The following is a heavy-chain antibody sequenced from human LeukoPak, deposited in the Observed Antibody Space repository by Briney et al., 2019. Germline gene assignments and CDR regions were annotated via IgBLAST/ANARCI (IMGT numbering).Heavy chain of an antibody. J-gene: IGHJ6*02. CDR1: GGSISSYY. CDR3: ARDSEQQLNYYGMDV. Sequence: PSETLSLTCTVSGGSISSYYWSWIRQPPGKGLEWIGYINYSGSTNYNPSLKSRVTISVDTSKNQFSLMLSSVTAADTAVYYCARDSEQQLNYYGMDVWGQGTTVTVSS. D-gene: IGHD6-13*01. CDR2: INYSGST. V-gene: IGHV4-59*01.